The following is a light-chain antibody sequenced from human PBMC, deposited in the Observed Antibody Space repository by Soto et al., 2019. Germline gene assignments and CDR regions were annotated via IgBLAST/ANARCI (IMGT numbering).Light chain of an antibody. CDR2: GAS. Sequence: EIVLTQSPGTLSLSPGERATLSCRASQSVSSSYLAWYQQKPGQAPRLLIYGASSRATGIPGRFSGSGSGTDFTLTSSRLEAEDFAVYCCQQYGRSPFTFGPGTKVDIK. CDR1: QSVSSSY. J-gene: IGKJ3*01. V-gene: IGKV3-20*01. CDR3: QQYGRSPFT.